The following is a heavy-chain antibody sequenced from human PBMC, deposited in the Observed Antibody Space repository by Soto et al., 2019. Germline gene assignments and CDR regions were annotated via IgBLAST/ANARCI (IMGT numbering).Heavy chain of an antibody. V-gene: IGHV5-51*01. CDR3: VRMGFSGGGYLSYYYYGMDI. Sequence: GESLKISCQVSGYSFTTNWIGWVRQMPGKGPEWVGIIYPGDSDTRYNPSFQGQVTISADNSISTAYLQWSSLKASDTAMYYCVRMGFSGGGYLSYYYYGMDIWGQGTTVTVSS. CDR1: GYSFTTNW. D-gene: IGHD5-12*01. J-gene: IGHJ6*02. CDR2: IYPGDSDT.